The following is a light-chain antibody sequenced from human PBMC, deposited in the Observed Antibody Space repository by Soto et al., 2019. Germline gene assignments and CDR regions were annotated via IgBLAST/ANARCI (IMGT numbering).Light chain of an antibody. CDR3: QQYDNLQVT. Sequence: DIQMTQSPSSLSASVGDRVTITCQASQDISNYLNWYQKKPGKAPKLLIYDASNLETGVPSRFSGSGSGTDFIFTISSLQPEDIATYYCQQYDNLQVTFGPGTKVDIK. J-gene: IGKJ3*01. CDR1: QDISNY. V-gene: IGKV1-33*01. CDR2: DAS.